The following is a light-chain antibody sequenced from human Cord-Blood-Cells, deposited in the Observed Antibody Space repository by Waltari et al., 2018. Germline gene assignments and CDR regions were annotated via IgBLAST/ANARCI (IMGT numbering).Light chain of an antibody. CDR3: QQSYSTPWT. J-gene: IGKJ1*01. Sequence: IQMTQSPPSLSASVGDRVPITCRASQSISSYLNWYQQKPGKAPKLLIYAASSLQSGVPSRFSGSGSGTDFTLTISSLQPEDFATYYCQQSYSTPWTFGQGTKVEIK. V-gene: IGKV1-39*01. CDR2: AAS. CDR1: QSISSY.